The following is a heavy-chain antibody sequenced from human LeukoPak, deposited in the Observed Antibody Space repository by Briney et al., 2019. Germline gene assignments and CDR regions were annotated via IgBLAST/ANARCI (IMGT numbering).Heavy chain of an antibody. CDR2: VNPNSGGT. J-gene: IGHJ4*02. Sequence: ASVKVSCKASGYTFTGYYIQWVRQAPGQGLEWMGWVNPNSGGTKYAQKLQGRVTMTRDTSISTAYVELSRLRSDDTAIYYCARVAVAGTFEYYFDYWGQGSLVIVSS. V-gene: IGHV1-2*02. CDR1: GYTFTGYY. CDR3: ARVAVAGTFEYYFDY. D-gene: IGHD6-19*01.